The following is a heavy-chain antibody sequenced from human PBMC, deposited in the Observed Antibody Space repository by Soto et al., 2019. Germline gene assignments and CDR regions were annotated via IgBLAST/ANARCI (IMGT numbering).Heavy chain of an antibody. D-gene: IGHD3-10*01. CDR1: GGSISSGGYV. CDR2: IYYSGRT. CDR3: ARFAKEENPKVGTWHYFDY. V-gene: IGHV4-31*03. J-gene: IGHJ4*02. Sequence: SETLSLTCNVSGGSISSGGYVWGWIRQHPGKGLEWIGHIYYSGRTYSNPSLKSRLLIAVDTSKKQISLMLTSVTAADTAVYYCARFAKEENPKVGTWHYFDYWGQGILVTVSS.